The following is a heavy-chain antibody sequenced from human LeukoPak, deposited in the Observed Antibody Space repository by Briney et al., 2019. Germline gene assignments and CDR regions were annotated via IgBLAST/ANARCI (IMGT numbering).Heavy chain of an antibody. J-gene: IGHJ4*02. Sequence: GGSLRLSCAASGFTFSTSSMSWVRQAPGKGLEWVSYIRGSRTTIYYADSVKGRFTVSRDNAQNSLYLQMNNLRAEDTAVYFCARDSRSHCGTDACYGPYFDYWGQGTLVTVSS. CDR2: IRGSRTTI. D-gene: IGHD2-2*01. CDR3: ARDSRSHCGTDACYGPYFDY. V-gene: IGHV3-48*01. CDR1: GFTFSTSS.